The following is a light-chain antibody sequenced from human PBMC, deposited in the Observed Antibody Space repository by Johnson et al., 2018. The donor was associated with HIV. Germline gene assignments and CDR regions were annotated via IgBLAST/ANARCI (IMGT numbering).Light chain of an antibody. CDR1: SSNIGNNY. CDR2: DNN. CDR3: GTWDSSLSAHV. Sequence: HSVLTQPPSVSAAPGQKVTISCSGSSSNIGNNYVSWYQQLPGTAPKLLIYDNNKRPSGIPDRFSGSKSGTSATLGITGLPTGDEADYYCGTWDSSLSAHVFGPGTKVTVL. V-gene: IGLV1-51*01. J-gene: IGLJ1*01.